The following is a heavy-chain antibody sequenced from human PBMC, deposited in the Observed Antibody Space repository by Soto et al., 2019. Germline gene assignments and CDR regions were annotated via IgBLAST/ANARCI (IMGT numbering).Heavy chain of an antibody. J-gene: IGHJ6*02. CDR2: ISGSGGST. Sequence: AGGSLRLSCAASGFTFSSYAMSWVRQAPGKGLEWVSAISGSGGSTYYADSVKGRFTISRDNSKNTLYLQMNSLRAEDTAVYYCAKDGSAITIFGVVIPLPYYGMDVWGQGTTVTVSS. V-gene: IGHV3-23*01. CDR3: AKDGSAITIFGVVIPLPYYGMDV. CDR1: GFTFSSYA. D-gene: IGHD3-3*01.